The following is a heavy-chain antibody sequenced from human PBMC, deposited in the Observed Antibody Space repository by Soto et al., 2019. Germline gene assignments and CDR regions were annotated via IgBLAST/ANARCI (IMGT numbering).Heavy chain of an antibody. Sequence: GESLKISCAASGFTFSSYAMSWVRQAPGKGLEWVSAISGSGGSTYYADSVKGRFTISRDNSKNTLYLQMNSLRAEDRAVYYCATDAPQYYDSSGRSRYYYYGMDVWGQGTTVTVSS. V-gene: IGHV3-23*01. CDR2: ISGSGGST. CDR1: GFTFSSYA. D-gene: IGHD3-22*01. J-gene: IGHJ6*02. CDR3: ATDAPQYYDSSGRSRYYYYGMDV.